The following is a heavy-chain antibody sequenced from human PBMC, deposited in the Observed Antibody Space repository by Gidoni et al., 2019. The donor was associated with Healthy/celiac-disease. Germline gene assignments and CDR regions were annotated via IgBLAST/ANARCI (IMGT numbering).Heavy chain of an antibody. V-gene: IGHV3-23*01. D-gene: IGHD3-9*01. Sequence: EVQLLESGGGLVQPGGSLRLSCTASGFTFSSYSMSWVRQAPGKGLAWVSAISGSGGSTYYADSVKGRFTISRDNSKNTLYLQMNSLRAEDTAVYYCAKVPYYDILTGYSGAFDIWGQGTMVTVSS. CDR1: GFTFSSYS. J-gene: IGHJ3*02. CDR2: ISGSGGST. CDR3: AKVPYYDILTGYSGAFDI.